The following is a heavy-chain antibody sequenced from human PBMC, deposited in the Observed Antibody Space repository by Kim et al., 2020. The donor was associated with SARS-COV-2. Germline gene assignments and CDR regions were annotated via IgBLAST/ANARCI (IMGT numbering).Heavy chain of an antibody. CDR3: TRSRKGAMDV. J-gene: IGHJ6*02. V-gene: IGHV3-72*01. CDR2: T. Sequence: TAYAASVEGRFTSSRDDSENSIYLQMNSLKIEDTALYYCTRSRKGAMDVWGQGTTVTVSS.